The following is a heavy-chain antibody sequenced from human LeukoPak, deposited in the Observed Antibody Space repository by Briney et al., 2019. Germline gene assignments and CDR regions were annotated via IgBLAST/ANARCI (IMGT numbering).Heavy chain of an antibody. Sequence: GGSLRLSCAASGFTFSDHFMDWVRQAPGKGLEWVGRSRNKANSYTTEYAASVKGRFTVSRDESKNSLFLQMNSLKTEDTAVYYCAREGRWAAAGRRRYYFDYWGQGTLVTVSS. CDR1: GFTFSDHF. CDR3: AREGRWAAAGRRRYYFDY. D-gene: IGHD6-13*01. J-gene: IGHJ4*02. V-gene: IGHV3-72*01. CDR2: SRNKANSYTT.